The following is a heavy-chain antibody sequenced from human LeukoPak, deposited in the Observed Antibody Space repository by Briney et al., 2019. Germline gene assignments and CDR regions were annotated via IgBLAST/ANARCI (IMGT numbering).Heavy chain of an antibody. Sequence: ASVKVSCEASGYTFTSYDIKWVRQGTEEGVEWMGWMNPKSGNTGYAQKFQGRVTMTRNTSISTAYMELSSLRSEDTAVYYCARGGMLAGYYRYYYYYMDVWGKGTTVTVSS. D-gene: IGHD3-9*01. CDR2: MNPKSGNT. V-gene: IGHV1-8*01. CDR1: GYTFTSYD. J-gene: IGHJ6*03. CDR3: ARGGMLAGYYRYYYYYMDV.